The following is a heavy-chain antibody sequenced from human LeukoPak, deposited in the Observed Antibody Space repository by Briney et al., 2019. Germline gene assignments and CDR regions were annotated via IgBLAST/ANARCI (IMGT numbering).Heavy chain of an antibody. CDR2: MSYDGNNR. Sequence: PGRSLRLSCLASGFNFSSYAMHWVRQAPGKGLEWVAVMSYDGNNRYYTDSVKGRFTISRDNSKNTVYLQMNSLRAEDTAVYYCAKERVRGVIFDAFDIWGQGTMVTVSS. J-gene: IGHJ3*02. D-gene: IGHD3-10*01. CDR3: AKERVRGVIFDAFDI. CDR1: GFNFSSYA. V-gene: IGHV3-30*18.